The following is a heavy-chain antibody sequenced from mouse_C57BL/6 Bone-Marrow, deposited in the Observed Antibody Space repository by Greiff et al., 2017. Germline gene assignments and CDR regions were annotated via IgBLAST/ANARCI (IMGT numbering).Heavy chain of an antibody. D-gene: IGHD1-1*01. CDR1: GFNIKDDY. Sequence: VQLQQSGAELVRPGASVKLSCTASGFNIKDDYMHWVKQRPEQGLEWIGWIDPENGDTEYASKFQGKATITADTSSNTAYLQLSSLTSEDTAVYYCTTYGSSYWYFDVWGTGTTVTASS. CDR3: TTYGSSYWYFDV. V-gene: IGHV14-4*01. CDR2: IDPENGDT. J-gene: IGHJ1*03.